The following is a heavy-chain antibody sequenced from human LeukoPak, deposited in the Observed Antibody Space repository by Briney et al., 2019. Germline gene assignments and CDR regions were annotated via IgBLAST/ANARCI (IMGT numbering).Heavy chain of an antibody. CDR2: IIPIFGTA. CDR1: GGTFSSCA. CDR3: ASYCSSTSCRTRPWYYMDV. V-gene: IGHV1-69*06. Sequence: SVKVSCKASGGTFSSCAISWVRQAPGQGLEWMGGIIPIFGTANYAQKFQGRVTITVDKSKRTVYMELSSLRSEDTAVYYCASYCSSTSCRTRPWYYMDVWGKGTTVTVSS. J-gene: IGHJ6*03. D-gene: IGHD2-2*01.